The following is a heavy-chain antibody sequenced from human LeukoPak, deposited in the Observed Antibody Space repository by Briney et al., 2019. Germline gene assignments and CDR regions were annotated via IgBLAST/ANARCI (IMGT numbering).Heavy chain of an antibody. D-gene: IGHD5-18*01. Sequence: SETLSLTCTVSGGSISSGSYYWSWIRQPAGKGLEWIGRIYTSGSTNYNPSLKSRVTISVDTSKNQFSLKLSSVTAADTAVYYCARDGTAMALGGYYFDYWGQGTLVTVPS. CDR1: GGSISSGSYY. CDR3: ARDGTAMALGGYYFDY. CDR2: IYTSGST. J-gene: IGHJ4*02. V-gene: IGHV4-61*02.